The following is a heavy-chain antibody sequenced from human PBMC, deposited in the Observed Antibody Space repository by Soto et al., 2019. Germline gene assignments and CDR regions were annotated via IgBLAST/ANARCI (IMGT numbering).Heavy chain of an antibody. CDR1: GGSFRGYY. D-gene: IGHD4-17*01. CDR3: ARLRWYPYYHSGMDL. CDR2: INHSGST. Sequence: SGALSLTCAVYGGSFRGYYWSWIRQPPGKGLEWIGEINHSGSTNYNPSLKSRVTISVDTSKNQFSLKLSSVAAADTAVYYCARLRWYPYYHSGMDLCGPGTTATVSS. V-gene: IGHV4-34*01. J-gene: IGHJ6*02.